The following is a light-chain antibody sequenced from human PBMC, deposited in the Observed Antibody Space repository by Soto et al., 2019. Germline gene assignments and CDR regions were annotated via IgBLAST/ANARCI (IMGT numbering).Light chain of an antibody. V-gene: IGLV2-14*03. Sequence: QSALTQPASVSGSPGQSITISCTGSSSDIGGYDYVSWYQQHPGKAPKLMIHDVTDRPSGVSNRFSGSKSGNTASLTISGLQAGDEADYYCSSYTSGSTFPWVFGGGTKLTVL. CDR2: DVT. CDR3: SSYTSGSTFPWV. J-gene: IGLJ3*02. CDR1: SSDIGGYDY.